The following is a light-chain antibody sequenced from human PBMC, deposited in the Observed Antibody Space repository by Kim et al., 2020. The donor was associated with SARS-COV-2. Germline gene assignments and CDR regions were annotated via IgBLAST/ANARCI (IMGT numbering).Light chain of an antibody. CDR3: QQRTNWPPLT. V-gene: IGKV3-11*01. J-gene: IGKJ4*01. CDR1: EHINNY. Sequence: DIVLTQSPATLSLSPGENATLSCRASEHINNYLAWYQHKAGQPPRLLIHDASDRATGIPARFSGSGSGTDFTLTINSLEPEDCGVYYCQQRTNWPPLTFGGGTKVEIK. CDR2: DAS.